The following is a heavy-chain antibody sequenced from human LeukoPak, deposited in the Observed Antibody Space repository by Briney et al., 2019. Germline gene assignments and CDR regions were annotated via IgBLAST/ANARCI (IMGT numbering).Heavy chain of an antibody. CDR2: ITTSSTYM. J-gene: IGHJ5*02. D-gene: IGHD2/OR15-2a*01. Sequence: GGSLRLSCAASGFTFSAYNMNWVRRTPGKGLEWVSSITTSSTYMFYADSVRGRFTISRDNSKNTLYLQMNSLRAEDTAVYYCARDYLSWFDPWGQGTLVTVSS. CDR1: GFTFSAYN. CDR3: ARDYLSWFDP. V-gene: IGHV3-21*01.